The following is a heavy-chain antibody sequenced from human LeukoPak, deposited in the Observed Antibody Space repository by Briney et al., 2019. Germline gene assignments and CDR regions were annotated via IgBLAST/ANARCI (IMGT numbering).Heavy chain of an antibody. J-gene: IGHJ4*02. CDR2: ISGSGDSI. CDR3: ARVRDAYNYFHY. V-gene: IGHV3-48*01. Sequence: GGSLRLSCAASGFTFSSYRMNWVRQAPGKGLEWVSYISGSGDSIYYADSVKGRFTMSRDNAKNSLYLEMNSLRAEDTAVYYCARVRDAYNYFHYWGQGTLVTVSS. CDR1: GFTFSSYR. D-gene: IGHD2-2*01.